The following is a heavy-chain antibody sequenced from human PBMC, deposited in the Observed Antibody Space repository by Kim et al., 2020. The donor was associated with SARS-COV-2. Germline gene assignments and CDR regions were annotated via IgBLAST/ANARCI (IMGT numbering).Heavy chain of an antibody. D-gene: IGHD3-9*01. V-gene: IGHV3-11*01. Sequence: GGSLRLSCAASGFTFSDYYMSWIRQAPGKGLEWVSYISSSGSTIYYADSVKGRFTISRDNAKNSLYLQMNSLRAEDTAVYYCARDLYFDWLWTRVRSPYYYYMDVWGKGTTVTVSS. CDR3: ARDLYFDWLWTRVRSPYYYYMDV. CDR1: GFTFSDYY. J-gene: IGHJ6*03. CDR2: ISSSGSTI.